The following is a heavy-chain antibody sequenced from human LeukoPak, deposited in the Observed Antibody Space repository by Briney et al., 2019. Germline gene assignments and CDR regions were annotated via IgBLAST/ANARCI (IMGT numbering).Heavy chain of an antibody. CDR3: ARGGLYPGIAATGLEGY. D-gene: IGHD6-13*01. J-gene: IGHJ4*02. V-gene: IGHV3-53*01. CDR1: GFTVSSNY. CDR2: IYSGGST. Sequence: GGSVPLFCAASGFTVSSNYMSWVRQAPGKGLEWVSVIYSGGSTYYADSVKGRFPISGDNSKNTLYLQKNSLRAEDTAVYYCARGGLYPGIAATGLEGYWGQGTPVTVPS.